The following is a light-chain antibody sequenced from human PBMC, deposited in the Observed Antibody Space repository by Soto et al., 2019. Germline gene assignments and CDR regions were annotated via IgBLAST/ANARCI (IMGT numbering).Light chain of an antibody. V-gene: IGKV1-39*01. J-gene: IGKJ1*01. Sequence: DIQMTQSPSSLSASVGYRVTITCRASQSISSYLNWYQQKPGKAPKLLIYAASSLQSGVPSRFSGSGSGTDFTLTISSLQPEDFAEYHCQQYNNWPQTFGQGTKVDIK. CDR1: QSISSY. CDR3: QQYNNWPQT. CDR2: AAS.